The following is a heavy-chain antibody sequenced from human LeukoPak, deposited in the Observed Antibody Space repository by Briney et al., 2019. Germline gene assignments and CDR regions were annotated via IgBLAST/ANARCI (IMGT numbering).Heavy chain of an antibody. J-gene: IGHJ3*02. CDR2: INPNSGGT. CDR1: GYTFTGYY. Sequence: GASVKVSCKASGYTFTGYYMHWVRQAPGQGLEWMGWINPNSGGTNYAQKFQGRVTMTRDTSISTAYTELSRLRSDDTAVYYCARIVEMATIGGLGEAFDIWGQGTMVTVSS. D-gene: IGHD5-24*01. V-gene: IGHV1-2*02. CDR3: ARIVEMATIGGLGEAFDI.